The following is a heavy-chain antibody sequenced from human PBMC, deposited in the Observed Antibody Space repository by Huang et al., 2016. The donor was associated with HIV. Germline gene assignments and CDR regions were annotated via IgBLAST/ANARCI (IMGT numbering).Heavy chain of an antibody. D-gene: IGHD3-22*01. CDR2: INSDGSST. J-gene: IGHJ4*02. V-gene: IGHV3-74*01. CDR1: GFSLSSYW. Sequence: EVQLVESGGGLVQTGGSLRLSCAASGFSLSSYWMHWVGQAPGKGLVLVSRINSDGSSTSYADSVKGRFTISRDNAKNTLYLQMNSLRAEDTAVYYCARDPRIQSWLNFFDYWGQGTLVSVSS. CDR3: ARDPRIQSWLNFFDY.